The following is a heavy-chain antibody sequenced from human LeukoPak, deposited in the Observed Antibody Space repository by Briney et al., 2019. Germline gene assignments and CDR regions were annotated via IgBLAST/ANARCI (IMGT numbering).Heavy chain of an antibody. V-gene: IGHV1-69*04. CDR2: IIPILGIA. CDR3: ARDPREISDGSGSYYVGSSYNWFDP. CDR1: GGTFSSYA. D-gene: IGHD3-10*01. Sequence: SAKVSCKASGGTFSSYAISWVRQAPGQGLEWMGRIIPILGIANYAQKFQGRVTITADKSTSTAYMELSSLRSEDTAVYYCARDPREISDGSGSYYVGSSYNWFDPWGQGTLVTVSS. J-gene: IGHJ5*02.